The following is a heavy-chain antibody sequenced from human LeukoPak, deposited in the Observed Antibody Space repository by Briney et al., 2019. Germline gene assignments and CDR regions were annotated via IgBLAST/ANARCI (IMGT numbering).Heavy chain of an antibody. J-gene: IGHJ4*02. D-gene: IGHD3-10*01. CDR1: GGSISSYY. V-gene: IGHV4-4*07. Sequence: SETLSLTCTVSGGSISSYYWSWIRQPAGKGLEWIGRFYTSGSTNYNPSLKSRVTMSVDTSKNQFSLKLSSVTAADTAAYYCARDPNYHYDSGSHYFDYWGQGTLVTVSS. CDR2: FYTSGST. CDR3: ARDPNYHYDSGSHYFDY.